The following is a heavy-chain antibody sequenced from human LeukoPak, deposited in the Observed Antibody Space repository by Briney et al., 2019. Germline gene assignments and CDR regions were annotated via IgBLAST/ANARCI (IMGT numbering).Heavy chain of an antibody. V-gene: IGHV1-2*02. Sequence: AAVKVSCKASGYTFTSYGISWVRQAPGQGLEWMGWINPNSGGTNYAQKFQGRVTMTRDTSISTAYMELSRLRSDDTAVYYCARGNYYYYYMDVWGKGTTVTVSS. J-gene: IGHJ6*03. CDR3: ARGNYYYYYMDV. CDR2: INPNSGGT. CDR1: GYTFTSYG.